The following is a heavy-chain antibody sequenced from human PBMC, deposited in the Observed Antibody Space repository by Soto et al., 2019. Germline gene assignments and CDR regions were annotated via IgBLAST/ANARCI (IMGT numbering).Heavy chain of an antibody. CDR3: ASPTMVRGEKEPGDYYYYGMDV. V-gene: IGHV1-46*01. D-gene: IGHD3-10*01. CDR1: GYTFTSYY. J-gene: IGHJ6*02. Sequence: ASVKVSCKASGYTFTSYYMHWVRQAPGQGLEWMGIINPSGGSTSYAQKFQGRVTMTRDTSTSTVYMELSSLRSEDTAVYYCASPTMVRGEKEPGDYYYYGMDVWGQGTTVTVSS. CDR2: INPSGGST.